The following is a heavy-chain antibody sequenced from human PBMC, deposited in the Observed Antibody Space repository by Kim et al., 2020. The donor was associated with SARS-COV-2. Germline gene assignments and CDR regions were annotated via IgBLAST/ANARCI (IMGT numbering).Heavy chain of an antibody. CDR3: TTDVWPYRGRDY. D-gene: IGHD5-18*01. V-gene: IGHV3-15*01. CDR2: IKTKTDGGTT. CDR1: GFTFSDAW. J-gene: IGHJ4*02. Sequence: GGSLRLSCAASGFTFSDAWMNWVRQAPGKGLEWVGRIKTKTDGGTTDYAAPVKGRFTISRDDSKSTLYLQINSLKTEDTAVYYCTTDVWPYRGRDYWGQGTLVTVSS.